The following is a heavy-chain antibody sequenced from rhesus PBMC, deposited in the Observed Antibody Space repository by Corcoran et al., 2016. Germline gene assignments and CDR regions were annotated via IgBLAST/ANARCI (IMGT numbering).Heavy chain of an antibody. D-gene: IGHD3-9*01. CDR1: GGSISSSNW. V-gene: IGHV4-93*02. CDR2: IYGSGGSP. J-gene: IGHJ2*01. Sequence: QVQLQESGPAVVKPSETLSLTCAVSGGSISSSNWWSWIRQSPGKGLEWIGGIYGSGGSPEYNPSIKSRFIISIDTSKNQFSMKLSSGTAADTAVYYGARLNYGWYFDLWGPGTTITISS. CDR3: ARLNYGWYFDL.